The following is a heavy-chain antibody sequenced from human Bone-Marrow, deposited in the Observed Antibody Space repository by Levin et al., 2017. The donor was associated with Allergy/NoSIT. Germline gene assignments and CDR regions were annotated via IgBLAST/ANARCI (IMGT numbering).Heavy chain of an antibody. CDR3: AAMNYDILTGFYRDY. D-gene: IGHD3-9*01. J-gene: IGHJ4*02. Sequence: GGSLRLSCAASGFTFSDYGMHWVRQAPGKGLEWVAVIWHDGSNEYYADPAKGRFTISRDNFKNTVYLQMNSLRAEDTALYYCAAMNYDILTGFYRDYWGQGTLVSVSS. CDR1: GFTFSDYG. V-gene: IGHV3-33*01. CDR2: IWHDGSNE.